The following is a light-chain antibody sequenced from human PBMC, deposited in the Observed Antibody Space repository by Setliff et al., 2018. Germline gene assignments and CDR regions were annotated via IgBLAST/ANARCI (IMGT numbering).Light chain of an antibody. V-gene: IGLV2-23*02. CDR2: DLN. CDR3: CSYGGGSAFA. CDR1: SGDIGTYNL. J-gene: IGLJ1*01. Sequence: QSVLTQPASVSGSPGQSITISCTGTSGDIGTYNLVSWYQQHPGKAPKLLIYDLNKRPSGVSSRFSGSKSGNTASLTISGLQPEDEAEYHCCSYGGGSAFAFGTGTKVTVL.